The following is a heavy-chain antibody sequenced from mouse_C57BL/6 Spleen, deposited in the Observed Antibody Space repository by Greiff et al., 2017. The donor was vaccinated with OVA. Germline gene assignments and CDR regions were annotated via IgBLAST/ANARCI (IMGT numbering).Heavy chain of an antibody. Sequence: QVQLKESGAELVRPGASVTLSCKASGYTFTDYEMHWVKQTPVHGLEWIGAIDPETGGTAYNQKFKGKAILTADKSSSTAYMELRSLTSEDSAVYYCTRGDYDYGWFAYWGQGTLVTVSA. V-gene: IGHV1-15*01. CDR3: TRGDYDYGWFAY. CDR2: IDPETGGT. J-gene: IGHJ3*01. CDR1: GYTFTDYE. D-gene: IGHD2-4*01.